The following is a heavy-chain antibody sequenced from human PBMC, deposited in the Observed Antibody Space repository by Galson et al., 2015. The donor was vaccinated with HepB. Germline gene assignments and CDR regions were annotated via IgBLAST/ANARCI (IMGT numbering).Heavy chain of an antibody. J-gene: IGHJ4*02. D-gene: IGHD3-3*01. CDR3: ANGVEYYDFWSGSFDY. CDR1: GFTFSSYG. CDR2: ISYDGSNK. Sequence: SLRLSCAASGFTFSSYGMHWVRQAPGKGLERVAVISYDGSNKYYADSVKGRFTISRDNSKNTLYLQMNSLRAEDTAVYYCANGVEYYDFWSGSFDYWGQGTLVTVSS. V-gene: IGHV3-30*18.